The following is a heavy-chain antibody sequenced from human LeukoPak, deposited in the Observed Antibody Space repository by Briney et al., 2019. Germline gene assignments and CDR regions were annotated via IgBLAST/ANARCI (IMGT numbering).Heavy chain of an antibody. V-gene: IGHV3-66*01. CDR3: TRDGLYFDY. J-gene: IGHJ4*02. CDR1: GFTVSDNY. Sequence: GGSLRLSCVGSGFTVSDNYMNWVRQTPGKGLEWVSVIYTTEQTYYADSVKGRFTISRDNAKNSLYLQMNSLRADDTAVYYCTRDGLYFDYWGQGTLVTVSS. CDR2: IYTTEQT.